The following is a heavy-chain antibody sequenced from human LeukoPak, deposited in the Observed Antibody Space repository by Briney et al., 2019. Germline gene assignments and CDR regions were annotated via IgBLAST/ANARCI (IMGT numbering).Heavy chain of an antibody. J-gene: IGHJ4*02. D-gene: IGHD3-10*01. CDR2: VHYSGAT. CDR3: ARALGFGELSREYYFDY. CDR1: GGSITSDAYY. Sequence: PSETLSLTCTVSGGSITSDAYYWGWIRQPPGKGLEWIASVHYSGATYYNPSLKSRVTISVDTSKNQFSLKLSSVTAADTAVYYCARALGFGELSREYYFDYWGQGTLVTVSS. V-gene: IGHV4-39*07.